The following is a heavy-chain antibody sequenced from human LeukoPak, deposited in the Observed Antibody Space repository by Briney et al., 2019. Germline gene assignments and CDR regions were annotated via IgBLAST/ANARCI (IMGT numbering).Heavy chain of an antibody. CDR1: GFMFSHSA. CDR2: ISESGGAT. D-gene: IGHD3-16*01. J-gene: IGHJ4*02. Sequence: GGSLRLSCAASGFMFSHSAMTWVRQTPGKGLEWVSGISESGGATYYAGSAKGRFTISRDNSKNTLYLQMNSLRSDDTAVYYCATVGVGWVAFEYWGQGALVIVSS. V-gene: IGHV3-23*01. CDR3: ATVGVGWVAFEY.